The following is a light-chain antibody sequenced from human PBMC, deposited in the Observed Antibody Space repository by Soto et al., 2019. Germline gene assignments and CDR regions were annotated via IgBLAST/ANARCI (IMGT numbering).Light chain of an antibody. V-gene: IGLV1-51*01. Sequence: QSVLTQPPSVSAAPGQKVTISCSGSSSNIGNNYVSWYQQPPGTAPKLLIFDNNKRPSGIPDRFSGSKSGTSATLGITGLQTGDEADYYGGTWDSSLSAVVFGGGTKVTVL. J-gene: IGLJ2*01. CDR1: SSNIGNNY. CDR2: DNN. CDR3: GTWDSSLSAVV.